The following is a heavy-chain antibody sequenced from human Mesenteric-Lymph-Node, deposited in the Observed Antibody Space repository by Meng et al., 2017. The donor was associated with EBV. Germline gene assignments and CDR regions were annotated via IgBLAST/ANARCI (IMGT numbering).Heavy chain of an antibody. J-gene: IGHJ4*02. Sequence: QGPRQQGCAGPLKPSATLSRACAVNGGALSGAYGSRIRQPPGKGLGWIGEIIHGGSPSYNPSLKSRVTISIDTSKNQLSLMLSSVTAADTAVYYCARRPTGIDYWGQGTLVTVSS. CDR3: ARRPTGIDY. V-gene: IGHV4-34*12. CDR2: IIHGGSP. CDR1: GGALSGAY. D-gene: IGHD2-8*02.